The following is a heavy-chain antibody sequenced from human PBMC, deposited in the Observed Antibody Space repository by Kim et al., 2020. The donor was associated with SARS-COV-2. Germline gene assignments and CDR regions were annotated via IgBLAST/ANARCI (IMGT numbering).Heavy chain of an antibody. CDR3: ARERVWSPRPFDY. CDR2: IYYSGST. D-gene: IGHD1-26*01. CDR1: GGSISSGDYY. V-gene: IGHV4-30-4*01. Sequence: SETLSLTCTVSGGSISSGDYYWSWIRQPPGKGLEWIGYIYYSGSTYYNPSLKSRVTISVDTSKNQFSLKLSSVTAADTAVYYCARERVWSPRPFDYWGQGTLVTVSS. J-gene: IGHJ4*02.